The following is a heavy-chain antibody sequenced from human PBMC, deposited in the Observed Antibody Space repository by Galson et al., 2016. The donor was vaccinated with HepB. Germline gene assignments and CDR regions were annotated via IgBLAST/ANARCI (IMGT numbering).Heavy chain of an antibody. CDR2: TYYRSKWFS. Sequence: CAISGDSVSSDSAAWSWIRQSPSRGLEWLGRTYYRSKWFSDYAVSVKGRITINADPSKTQFSLHLSYVTPEDTAVYYCARVDRMEWLSDTNYNYYYGMNVWGQGTMVTVSS. CDR3: ARVDRMEWLSDTNYNYYYGMNV. V-gene: IGHV6-1*01. J-gene: IGHJ6*02. CDR1: GDSVSSDSAA. D-gene: IGHD3-3*01.